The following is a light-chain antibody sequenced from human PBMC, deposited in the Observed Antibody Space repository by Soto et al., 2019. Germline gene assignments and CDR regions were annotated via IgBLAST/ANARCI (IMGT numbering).Light chain of an antibody. V-gene: IGKV1-39*01. CDR2: SIS. Sequence: DIQLTQSPSSLSASVGDRVSITCRTSQTISTFLNWYHHRPGQAPKLLIYSISNLQSGVPSRFSGGGAGTEFTLTISSLQPEDFGSYSCQQTYNLPPTFCGGTRVQIK. CDR1: QTISTF. CDR3: QQTYNLPPT. J-gene: IGKJ4*01.